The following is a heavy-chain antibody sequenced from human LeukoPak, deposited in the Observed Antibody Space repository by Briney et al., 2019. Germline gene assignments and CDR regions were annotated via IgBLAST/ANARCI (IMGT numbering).Heavy chain of an antibody. Sequence: GGSLRLSCAASGFTFSSYAMTWVRQAPGKGLEWVSTISGSGGGTYYADSVKGRFTISRDNSKNTLYLQMNSLRAEDTAVYYCASDVLLWFGEPPISYWGQGTLVTVSS. CDR3: ASDVLLWFGEPPISY. CDR1: GFTFSSYA. CDR2: ISGSGGGT. J-gene: IGHJ4*02. D-gene: IGHD3-10*01. V-gene: IGHV3-23*01.